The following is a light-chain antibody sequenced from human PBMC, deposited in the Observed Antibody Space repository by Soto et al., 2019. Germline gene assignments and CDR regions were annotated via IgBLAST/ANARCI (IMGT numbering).Light chain of an antibody. CDR2: DVS. V-gene: IGKV1-5*01. CDR1: QSVSNW. J-gene: IGKJ1*01. CDR3: QQYDSYSWT. Sequence: DIQITQSPSTLSASVGERVTITCRARQSVSNWLAWYQQKPGKPPKVLMYDVSSLESGVPSRFRGSGSGTEFILTISRLQPDDFATYYCQQYDSYSWTFGQGTKVDIK.